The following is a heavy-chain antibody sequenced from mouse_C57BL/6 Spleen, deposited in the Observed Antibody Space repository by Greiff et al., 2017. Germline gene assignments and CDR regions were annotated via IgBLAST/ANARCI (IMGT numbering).Heavy chain of an antibody. CDR2: INPSSGYT. CDR3: ARLNSNYYFDY. Sequence: QVQLKESGAELARPGASVKMSCKASGYTFTSYTMHWVKQRPGQGLEWIGYINPSSGYTKYNQKFKDKATLTADKSSSTAYMQLSSLTSEDSAVYYCARLNSNYYFDYWGQGTTLTVSS. J-gene: IGHJ2*01. D-gene: IGHD2-5*01. CDR1: GYTFTSYT. V-gene: IGHV1-4*01.